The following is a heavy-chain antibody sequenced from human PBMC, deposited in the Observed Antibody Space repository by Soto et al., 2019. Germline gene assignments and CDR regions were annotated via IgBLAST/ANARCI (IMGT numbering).Heavy chain of an antibody. CDR1: GGIFSTYA. CDR3: ARDRDDYGSGNYYNRIDF. CDR2: IIPIFGTP. J-gene: IGHJ4*02. D-gene: IGHD3-10*01. V-gene: IGHV1-69*01. Sequence: QVQLVQSGAEVKKPGSSVKVSCKASGGIFSTYAISWLRQAPGQGLEWMGGIIPIFGTPNYAQRFQGRVTITADESTPTSYMALSRLKSADTAVYYCARDRDDYGSGNYYNRIDFWGQGTLVTVSS.